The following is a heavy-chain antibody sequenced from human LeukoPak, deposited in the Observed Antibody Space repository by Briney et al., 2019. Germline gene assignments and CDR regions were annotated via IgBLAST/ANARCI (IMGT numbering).Heavy chain of an antibody. Sequence: YYWSWXRXPPGKGLEWIGEINHSGSTNYNPSLKSRVTISVDTSKNQFSLKLSSVTAADTAVYYCARRAAYDSNDYWGQGTLVTVSS. CDR2: INHSGST. J-gene: IGHJ4*02. D-gene: IGHD3-3*01. CDR3: ARRAAYDSNDY. CDR1: YY. V-gene: IGHV4-34*01.